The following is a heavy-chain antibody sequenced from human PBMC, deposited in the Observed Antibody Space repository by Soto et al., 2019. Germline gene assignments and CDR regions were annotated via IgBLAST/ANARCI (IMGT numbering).Heavy chain of an antibody. V-gene: IGHV1-69*13. CDR2: IIPIFGTA. CDR1: GGTFSSYA. J-gene: IGHJ4*02. D-gene: IGHD4-17*01. CDR3: ASALGLDYGDYEFDY. Sequence: ASVKVSCKASGGTFSSYAISWVRQAPGQGLEWMGGIIPIFGTANYAQKFQGRVTITADESTSTAYMELSSLRSEDTAVYYCASALGLDYGDYEFDYWGQGTLVTVSS.